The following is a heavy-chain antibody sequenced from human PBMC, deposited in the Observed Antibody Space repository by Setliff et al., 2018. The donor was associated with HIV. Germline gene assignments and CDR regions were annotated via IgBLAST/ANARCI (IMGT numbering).Heavy chain of an antibody. CDR3: AVPITRTDYEGLDY. D-gene: IGHD4-17*01. CDR2: INPNSADT. V-gene: IGHV1-2*02. Sequence: GASVKVSCKASGYKFTGYYLQWVRQAPGQGLEWMAWINPNSADTRIAQKFEGRVTMTWDTSLTTAYMEVSNLRSNDTATYYCAVPITRTDYEGLDYWGQGTLVTVSS. J-gene: IGHJ4*02. CDR1: GYKFTGYY.